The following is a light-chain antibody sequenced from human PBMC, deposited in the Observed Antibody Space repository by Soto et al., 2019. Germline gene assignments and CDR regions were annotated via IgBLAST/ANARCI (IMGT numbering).Light chain of an antibody. J-gene: IGLJ1*01. CDR1: SSDVGGYNY. CDR3: SSYTTSNTRQIV. V-gene: IGLV2-14*03. CDR2: DVS. Sequence: QSALSQPGSVSGSPGQSITISCTGTSSDVGGYNYVSWYQHHPGKAPKLIIYDVSNRPSGVSIRFSGSKSDNTASLTISGLQPEDEADYHCSSYTTSNTRQIVFGTGTKATXL.